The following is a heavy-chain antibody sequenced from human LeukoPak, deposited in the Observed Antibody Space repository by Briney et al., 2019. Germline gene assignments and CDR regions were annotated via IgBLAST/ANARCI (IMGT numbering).Heavy chain of an antibody. V-gene: IGHV3-33*01. CDR3: ARGRTNANWLDP. Sequence: GGPLRLSWAASGFTFSSYGMHWVRQAPDKGLEWVAVIWYDGSNKYYADSVKGRFTISRDNSKNTLYLQMNSLRAEDTAVYYCARGRTNANWLDPWGQGTLVTVSS. CDR2: IWYDGSNK. J-gene: IGHJ5*02. CDR1: GFTFSSYG. D-gene: IGHD2-8*01.